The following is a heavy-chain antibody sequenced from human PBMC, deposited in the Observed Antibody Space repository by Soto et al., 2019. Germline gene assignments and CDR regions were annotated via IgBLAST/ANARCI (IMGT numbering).Heavy chain of an antibody. Sequence: EVQLVESGGGPVKSGGSLRLSCVASGFTFNNYWVTWVRQSPGKGLEFDASISARTDYKHYAESVKGRFTISRDNARKSVQLQMNGLRAEDAAVYYCGREKEDEGSSSLRVYYGVDVWGQGTTVTVSS. CDR3: GREKEDEGSSSLRVYYGVDV. V-gene: IGHV3-21*01. CDR1: GFTFNNYW. D-gene: IGHD6-6*01. J-gene: IGHJ6*02. CDR2: ISARTDYK.